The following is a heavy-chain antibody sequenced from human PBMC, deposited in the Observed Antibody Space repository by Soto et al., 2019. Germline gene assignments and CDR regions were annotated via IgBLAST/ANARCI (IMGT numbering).Heavy chain of an antibody. V-gene: IGHV4-59*02. CDR2: IYYSGST. J-gene: IGHJ6*02. CDR1: GGSVNIDF. CDR3: ARGGYQGMGV. Sequence: SETLSLTCTVSGGSVNIDFWTLIRQPPGKGLEWIGYIYYSGSTRYNPSPKSRVIISGDKSKNQLSLRLSSVTTADTAVYYCARGGYQGMGVWCYGTGVTDSS.